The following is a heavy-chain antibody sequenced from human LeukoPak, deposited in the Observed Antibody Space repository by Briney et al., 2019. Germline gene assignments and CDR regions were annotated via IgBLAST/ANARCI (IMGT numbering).Heavy chain of an antibody. CDR3: TREYMVQGVTLYAFDY. J-gene: IGHJ4*02. CDR1: GDSVSSNSAA. V-gene: IGHV6-1*01. CDR2: TYYRSKWYN. Sequence: SQTLSLTCAISGDSVSSNSAAWNWIRQSPSRGLEWLGRTYYRSKWYNDYAVSVKSRITINPDTSRNQFSLQLNSVPPEDTAVYYCTREYMVQGVTLYAFDYWGQGTLVTVSS. D-gene: IGHD3-10*01.